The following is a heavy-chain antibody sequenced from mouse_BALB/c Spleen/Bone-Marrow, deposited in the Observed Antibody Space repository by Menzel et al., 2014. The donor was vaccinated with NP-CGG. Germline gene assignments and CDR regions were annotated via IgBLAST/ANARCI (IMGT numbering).Heavy chain of an antibody. CDR3: VLRWFAY. D-gene: IGHD1-1*01. Sequence: EVNVVESGGGLVKPGGSLKLSCAASGFIFSDYYMYWVRQTPEKRLEWVATISDGGSYTYYPDSVKGRFTISRDNAKNNLYLQMSSLKSEDTAMYYCVLRWFAYWGQGTLVTVSA. CDR2: ISDGGSYT. CDR1: GFIFSDYY. V-gene: IGHV5-4*02. J-gene: IGHJ3*01.